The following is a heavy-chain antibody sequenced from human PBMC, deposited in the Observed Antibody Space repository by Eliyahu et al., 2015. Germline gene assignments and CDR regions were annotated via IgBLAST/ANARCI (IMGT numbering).Heavy chain of an antibody. Sequence: TCGGYYWSWIRQHPGKGLEWIGYIYYSGSTYYNPSLKSRVTISVDTSKNQFSLKLSSVTAADTAVYYCARERGHYDILTGYASYGMDVWGQGTTVTVSS. CDR2: IYYSGST. V-gene: IGHV4-31*02. CDR3: ARERGHYDILTGYASYGMDV. D-gene: IGHD3-9*01. J-gene: IGHJ6*02. CDR1: TCGGYY.